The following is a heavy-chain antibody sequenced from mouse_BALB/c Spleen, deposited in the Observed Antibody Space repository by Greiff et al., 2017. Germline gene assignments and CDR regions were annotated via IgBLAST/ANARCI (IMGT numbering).Heavy chain of an antibody. CDR1: GYTFTDYE. CDR2: IDPETGGT. CDR3: TRLDY. V-gene: IGHV1-15*01. J-gene: IGHJ4*01. Sequence: LQESGAELVRPGASVTLSCKASGYTFTDYEMHWVKQTPVHGLEWIGAIDPETGGTAYNQKFKGKATLTADKSSSTAYMELRSLTSEDSAVYYCTRLDYWGQGTSVTVSS.